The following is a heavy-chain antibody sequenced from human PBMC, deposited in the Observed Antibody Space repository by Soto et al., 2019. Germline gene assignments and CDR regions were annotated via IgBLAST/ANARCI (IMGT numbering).Heavy chain of an antibody. J-gene: IGHJ6*02. D-gene: IGHD6-13*01. Sequence: EVQLVESGGGLVQPGGTLRISCAASGLTVSTNYMSWVRQAPGKGLEWVSIIYYGGTTYYADSVKGRFTISRDDSKNTLYLQMHSLRAEDTAFYYCAREYDTSRGDWAYYGIDVWGQGTTVTVSS. CDR2: IYYGGTT. V-gene: IGHV3-66*01. CDR1: GLTVSTNY. CDR3: AREYDTSRGDWAYYGIDV.